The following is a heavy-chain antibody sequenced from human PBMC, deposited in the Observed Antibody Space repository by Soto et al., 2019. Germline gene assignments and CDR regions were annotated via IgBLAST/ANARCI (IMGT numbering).Heavy chain of an antibody. V-gene: IGHV4-59*01. D-gene: IGHD3-22*01. CDR1: GGSISSYY. Sequence: QVQLQESGPGLVKPSETLFLTCPVSGGSISSYYCSCIRQPPGKGLEWIGYIYYSGSTNYNPSLKILVTISVDTSKNQFSLKLSSVTAADTAVYNCARGYGDDSSGYHLDYWGQRTLVTVAA. J-gene: IGHJ4*02. CDR2: IYYSGST. CDR3: ARGYGDDSSGYHLDY.